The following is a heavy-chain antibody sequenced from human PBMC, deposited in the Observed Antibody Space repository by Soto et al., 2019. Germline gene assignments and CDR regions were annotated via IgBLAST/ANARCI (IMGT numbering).Heavy chain of an antibody. D-gene: IGHD5-18*01. CDR1: GGYISSGGYY. V-gene: IGHV4-31*03. Sequence: PSETLSLTCTVSGGYISSGGYYWSWIRQHPGKGLEWIGYIYYSGSNYYKPSLKSRVTISVDTSKNQFSLKLSSVTAADTAVYYCARSGYSYGPNPLLYWGQGTLVTVS. CDR3: ARSGYSYGPNPLLY. CDR2: IYYSGSN. J-gene: IGHJ4*02.